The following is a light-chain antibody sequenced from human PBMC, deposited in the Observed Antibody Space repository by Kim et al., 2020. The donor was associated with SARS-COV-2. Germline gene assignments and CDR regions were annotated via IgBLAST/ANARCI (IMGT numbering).Light chain of an antibody. Sequence: SYELTQPPSASVAPGKTARITCGGNDIGSKSVHWYQQKPGQAPVLVIFYDSDRPSGIPERFSASNSGNTATLTISRVEAGDEADFYCQVWDSSGDHPYVFGTGTKVTVL. CDR3: QVWDSSGDHPYV. V-gene: IGLV3-21*04. CDR1: DIGSKS. J-gene: IGLJ1*01. CDR2: YDS.